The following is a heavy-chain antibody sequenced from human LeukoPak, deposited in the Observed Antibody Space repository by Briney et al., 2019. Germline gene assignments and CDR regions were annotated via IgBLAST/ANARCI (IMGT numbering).Heavy chain of an antibody. CDR1: GYTFTGYY. V-gene: IGHV1-2*02. J-gene: IGHJ6*03. CDR3: ARRPGIAARPGYYYYYMDV. D-gene: IGHD6-6*01. Sequence: GASVKVSCKASGYTFTGYYMHWVRQAPGQGLEWMGWINPNSGGTNYAQKFQGRVTMTRDTSISTAYMELSRLRSDDTAVYYCARRPGIAARPGYYYYYMDVWGKGTTVTVSS. CDR2: INPNSGGT.